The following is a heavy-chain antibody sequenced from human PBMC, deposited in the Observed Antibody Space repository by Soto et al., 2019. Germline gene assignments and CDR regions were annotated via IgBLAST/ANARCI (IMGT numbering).Heavy chain of an antibody. CDR2: IIPIFGTA. Sequence: ASVKVSCKASGGTFSSYAISWVRQAPGQGLEWMGGIIPIFGTANYAQKFQGRVTITADESTSTAYMELSSLRSEDTAVYYCARGTIVVVPAAILGGYYYGMDVWGQGTTVTVSS. CDR1: GGTFSSYA. CDR3: ARGTIVVVPAAILGGYYYGMDV. D-gene: IGHD2-2*01. J-gene: IGHJ6*02. V-gene: IGHV1-69*13.